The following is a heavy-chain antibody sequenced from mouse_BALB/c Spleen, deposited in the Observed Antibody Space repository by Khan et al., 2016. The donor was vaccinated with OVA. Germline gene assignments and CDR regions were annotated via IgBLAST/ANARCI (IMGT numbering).Heavy chain of an antibody. CDR1: GFSLSSYG. CDR2: ICGDGST. CDR3: AKYTPDYYAMDY. Sequence: QVQLKESGPDLVEPSESLNITCTVSGFSLSSYGVNWVRQPPGKGLEWLGTICGDGSTNYHTGLKTRLTNNKDNSERHVFVNLNSLQTSVTATYYCAKYTPDYYAMDYWGQGTSVTVSS. J-gene: IGHJ4*01. V-gene: IGHV2-3*01.